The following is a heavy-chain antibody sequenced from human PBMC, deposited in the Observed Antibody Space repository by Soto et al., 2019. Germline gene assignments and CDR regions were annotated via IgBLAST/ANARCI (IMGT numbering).Heavy chain of an antibody. CDR2: ISGSGGST. CDR3: AKGGLGISVYFDY. D-gene: IGHD7-27*01. CDR1: GFTFSSYA. J-gene: IGHJ4*02. V-gene: IGHV3-23*01. Sequence: GGSLRLSCAASGFTFSSYAMSWVHQAPGKGLEWVSAISGSGGSTYYADSVKGRFTISRDNSKNTLYLQMNSLRAEDTAVYYCAKGGLGISVYFDYWGQGTLGTVAS.